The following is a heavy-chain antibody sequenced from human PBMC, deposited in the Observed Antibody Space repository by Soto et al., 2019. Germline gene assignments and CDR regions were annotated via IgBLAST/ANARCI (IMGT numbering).Heavy chain of an antibody. D-gene: IGHD3-3*01. V-gene: IGHV5-51*01. CDR2: IYPGDSDT. CDR1: GYSFTSYW. Sequence: PGESLKISCKGSGYSFTSYWIGWVRQMPGKGLGWMGIIYPGDSDTRYSPSFQGQVTISADKSISTAYLQWSSLKASDTAMYYCARHPEEDFWSGLYWGQGTLVTVSS. CDR3: ARHPEEDFWSGLY. J-gene: IGHJ4*02.